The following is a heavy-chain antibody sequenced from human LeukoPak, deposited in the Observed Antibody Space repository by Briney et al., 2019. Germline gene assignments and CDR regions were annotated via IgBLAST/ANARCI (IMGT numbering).Heavy chain of an antibody. D-gene: IGHD1/OR15-1a*01. CDR1: GFTFTKYR. V-gene: IGHV3-21*01. CDR3: ARGNNLDY. CDR2: ISSSSTYI. Sequence: PGGSLRLSCAASGFTFTKYRMNWVCQAPGKGLECVSSISSSSTYIYYADSMKGRFTISRDNAKNSLYLQMNSLRAEDTAVYYCARGNNLDYWGQGTLVTVSS. J-gene: IGHJ4*02.